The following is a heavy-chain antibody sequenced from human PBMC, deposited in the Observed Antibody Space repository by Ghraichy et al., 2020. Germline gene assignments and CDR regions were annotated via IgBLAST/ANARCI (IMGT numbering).Heavy chain of an antibody. J-gene: IGHJ3*02. CDR2: IYHRGST. D-gene: IGHD3-9*01. CDR1: GGGCA. V-gene: IGHV4-30-2*01. CDR3: ARGTEYLDWYYDAFDI. Sequence: GGGCAGGWVRRPPGEGLEWMGYIYHRGSTYYNPSLKSRVTRLVDRSKNQFSLKLSSVTAADTAVYYCARGTEYLDWYYDAFDIWGQGTMVTVSS.